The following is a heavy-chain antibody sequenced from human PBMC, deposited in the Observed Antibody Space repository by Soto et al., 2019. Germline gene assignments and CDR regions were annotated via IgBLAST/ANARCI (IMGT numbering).Heavy chain of an antibody. V-gene: IGHV4-30-2*01. CDR2: INHSGST. D-gene: IGHD2-15*01. CDR3: ARDSVGGGFDY. CDR1: GGSISSGDYS. Sequence: QLQLQESGSGLVKPSQTLSLTCAVSGGSISSGDYSWSWIRQPPGKGLEWIGYINHSGSTYYNPSLKSRVTISVDRSKNQSSLKLSSVTAADTAVYYCARDSVGGGFDYWGQGTLVTVSS. J-gene: IGHJ4*02.